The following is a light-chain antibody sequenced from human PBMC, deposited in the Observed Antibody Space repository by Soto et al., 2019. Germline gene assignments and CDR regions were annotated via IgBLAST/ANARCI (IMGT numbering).Light chain of an antibody. CDR1: QSIANY. CDR2: AAS. Sequence: DIPMTQSPSSLSASVGDRVTITCRASQSIANYLNWYQQKPRKAPKPLIYAASRLQSGVPSRFSGSGSGTDFTLTISSLQPEDFVTYYCQQSYSTPYTFGQGTKLEIK. J-gene: IGKJ2*01. CDR3: QQSYSTPYT. V-gene: IGKV1-39*01.